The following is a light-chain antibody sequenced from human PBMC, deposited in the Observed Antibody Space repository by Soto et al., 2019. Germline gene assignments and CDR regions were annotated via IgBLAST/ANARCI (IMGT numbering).Light chain of an antibody. CDR1: SSDVGGYNF. V-gene: IGLV2-14*03. CDR2: EVI. Sequence: QSALTQPASVSGSPGQSITISCTGTSSDVGGYNFVSWYQQHPGKAPKLVIYEVINRPSGVSNRFSGSKSGNTASLTISGLQAEDEADYYCSSYASGSTVFGGGTKVTVL. J-gene: IGLJ2*01. CDR3: SSYASGSTV.